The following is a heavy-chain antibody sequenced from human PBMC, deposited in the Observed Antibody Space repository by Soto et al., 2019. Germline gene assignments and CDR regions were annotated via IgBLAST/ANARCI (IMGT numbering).Heavy chain of an antibody. D-gene: IGHD6-13*01. V-gene: IGHV4-4*07. CDR2: IDTSGNT. J-gene: IGHJ6*02. Sequence: SETLSLTCTVSVDSITTYYWSWIRQPAGKGLEWIGRIDTSGNTNCNPSLKSRVTMSVDTSKKQFSLKLTSVTAADTAVYYCARYSNNWFKTEGMEVWGQGTTVTVSS. CDR3: ARYSNNWFKTEGMEV. CDR1: VDSITTYY.